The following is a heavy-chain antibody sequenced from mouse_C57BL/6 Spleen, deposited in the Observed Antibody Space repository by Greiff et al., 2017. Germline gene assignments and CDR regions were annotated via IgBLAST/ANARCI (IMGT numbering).Heavy chain of an antibody. CDR2: IYPGDGDT. CDR1: GYAFSSYW. CDR3: ARSGGNSFYFDY. V-gene: IGHV1-80*01. J-gene: IGHJ2*01. Sequence: VQVVESGAELVKPGASVKISCKASGYAFSSYWMNWVKQRPGKGLEWIGQIYPGDGDTNYNGKFKGKATLTADKSSSTAYMQLSSLTSEDSAVYFCARSGGNSFYFDYWGQGTTLTVSS. D-gene: IGHD2-1*01.